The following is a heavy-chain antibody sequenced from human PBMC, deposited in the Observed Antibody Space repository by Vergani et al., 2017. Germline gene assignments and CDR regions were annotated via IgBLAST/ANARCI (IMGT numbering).Heavy chain of an antibody. CDR1: GGSMSGYY. J-gene: IGHJ5*02. CDR2: MYHSGST. Sequence: QVRLQESGPGLVKPSETLSLTCSVSGGSMSGYYWSWIRQPPGKELEWIGYMYHSGSTNYNPSLETRVTMSGDTSKNQFSLKLNSVTAADTAVYYCGRVADFDGLGCHLLDLCGQGSLLTVSS. CDR3: GRVADFDGLGCHLLDL. D-gene: IGHD3-10*01. V-gene: IGHV4-59*01.